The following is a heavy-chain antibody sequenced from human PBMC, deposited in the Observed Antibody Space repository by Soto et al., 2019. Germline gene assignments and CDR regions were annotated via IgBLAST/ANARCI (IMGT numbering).Heavy chain of an antibody. Sequence: EVQLVESGGGLVQPGGSLRLSCAASGFTFSSYWMHWVRQAPGKGLVCVSRINSDGSSTSYADSVKGRFTISRDNAKNTLYLQMNSLRAEDTAVYYCARGAYSDYYGSGRGNAFDIWGQGTMVTVSS. CDR3: ARGAYSDYYGSGRGNAFDI. CDR2: INSDGSST. J-gene: IGHJ3*02. CDR1: GFTFSSYW. V-gene: IGHV3-74*01. D-gene: IGHD3-10*01.